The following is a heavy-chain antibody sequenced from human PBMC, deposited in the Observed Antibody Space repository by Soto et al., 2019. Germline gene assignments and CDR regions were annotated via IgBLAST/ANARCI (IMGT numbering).Heavy chain of an antibody. V-gene: IGHV3-33*01. CDR2: IWYDGSNK. CDR3: ARQLWLHSYYFDH. J-gene: IGHJ4*02. Sequence: PGGSLRLSCAASGFTFSSYGMHWVRQAPGKGLEWVAVIWYDGSNKYYADSVKGRFTISRDNSKNTLSLQMNSLRGEDTAVYYCARQLWLHSYYFDHWGQGTLVTVSS. D-gene: IGHD6-19*01. CDR1: GFTFSSYG.